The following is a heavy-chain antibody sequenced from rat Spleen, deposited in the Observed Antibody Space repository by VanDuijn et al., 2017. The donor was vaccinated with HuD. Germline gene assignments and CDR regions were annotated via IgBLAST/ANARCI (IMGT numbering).Heavy chain of an antibody. J-gene: IGHJ2*01. CDR2: ITNTGGST. D-gene: IGHD5-1*01. CDR3: TTDRLGADYFDY. V-gene: IGHV5-31*01. CDR1: GFTFSNYG. Sequence: EVQLVESGGGLVQPGRSLKLSCAASGFTFSNYGMAWIRQAPGKGLEWVASITNTGGSTYYPDSVKGRFTISRDNAKNTQYLQMDSLRSEDTATYYCTTDRLGADYFDYWGQGVMVTVSS.